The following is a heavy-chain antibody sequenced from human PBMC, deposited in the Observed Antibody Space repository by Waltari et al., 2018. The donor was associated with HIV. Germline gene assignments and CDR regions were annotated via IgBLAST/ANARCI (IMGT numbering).Heavy chain of an antibody. CDR1: GFTFSSYA. CDR2: ISGSGGIT. CDR3: AKSQGSGTYYYGMDV. Sequence: EEQLLESGGGLVQPGGSLSISCAASGFTFSSYAMSWFRQAPGKVLWWVSAISGSGGITYYADSVKGRFTISRYNSKNTLYLQMNSLRAEDTAVYYCAKSQGSGTYYYGMDVWGQGTTVTVSS. D-gene: IGHD3-10*01. V-gene: IGHV3-23*01. J-gene: IGHJ6*02.